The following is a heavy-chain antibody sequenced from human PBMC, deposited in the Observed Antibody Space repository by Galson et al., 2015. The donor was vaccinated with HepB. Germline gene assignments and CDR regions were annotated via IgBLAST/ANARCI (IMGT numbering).Heavy chain of an antibody. Sequence: SVKVSCKASGYIFSNYAMHWVRQAPGQRLEWMGWINAGNGNRKYSRKFQGRVSITRDTSASTAYMDLSSLSSEDTAVYYCVRDFDYWGQGTLVTVSS. J-gene: IGHJ4*02. CDR2: INAGNGNR. V-gene: IGHV1-3*01. CDR1: GYIFSNYA. CDR3: VRDFDY.